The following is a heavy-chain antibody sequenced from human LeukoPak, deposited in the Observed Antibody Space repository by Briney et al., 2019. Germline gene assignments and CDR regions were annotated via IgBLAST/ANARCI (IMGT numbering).Heavy chain of an antibody. CDR1: GGTFSSYA. CDR3: ALPWGVPAANAFDI. D-gene: IGHD2-2*01. CDR2: IIPIFGTA. J-gene: IGHJ3*02. Sequence: GSSVKVSCKASGGTFSSYAISWVRQAPGQGLEWMGGIIPIFGTANYAQKFQGRVTITADESTSTAYMELSSLRSEDTAVYYCALPWGVPAANAFDIWGQGTMVTVSS. V-gene: IGHV1-69*01.